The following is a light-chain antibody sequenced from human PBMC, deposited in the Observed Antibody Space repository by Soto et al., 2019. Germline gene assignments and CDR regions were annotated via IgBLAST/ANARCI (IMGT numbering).Light chain of an antibody. J-gene: IGLJ1*01. CDR3: SSYAVTNTYV. Sequence: QSALTQPASVSGSPGQSITISCTGTSSDVGGHNYVSWYQHYPGKAPKLMIYEVTKRPSGVPDRFSGSKSGNTASLTVSGLQAEDEADYYCSSYAVTNTYVFGTGTKVTVL. CDR1: SSDVGGHNY. V-gene: IGLV2-8*01. CDR2: EVT.